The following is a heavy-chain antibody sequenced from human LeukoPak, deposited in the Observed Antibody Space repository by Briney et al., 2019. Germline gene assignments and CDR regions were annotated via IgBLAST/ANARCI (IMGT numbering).Heavy chain of an antibody. D-gene: IGHD2-8*02. J-gene: IGHJ6*02. Sequence: PGRSLRLSCAASGFTFSSYGMHWVRQAPGKGLEWVAVIWYDGSNKYYADSVKGRLTISRDNSKNTLYLQMNSLRAEDTAVYYCARVYGWLGNYYGTDVWGQGTTVTVSS. CDR2: IWYDGSNK. CDR1: GFTFSSYG. CDR3: ARVYGWLGNYYGTDV. V-gene: IGHV3-33*01.